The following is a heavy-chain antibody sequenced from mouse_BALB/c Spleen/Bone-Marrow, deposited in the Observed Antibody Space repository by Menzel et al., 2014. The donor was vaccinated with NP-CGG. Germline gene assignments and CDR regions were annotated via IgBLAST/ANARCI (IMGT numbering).Heavy chain of an antibody. V-gene: IGHV1-77*01. CDR1: GYTFTDYV. CDR3: ARDGSFAAMDY. Sequence: RVESGASVKMSCKASGYTFTDYVISWVKQRTGQGLEWIGEIDPGRGSSFYNEKFKAKATLTADKSANTAYMQLSSLTSEDSAVYFCARDGSFAAMDYWGQGTSLTVSS. D-gene: IGHD1-1*02. J-gene: IGHJ4*01. CDR2: IDPGRGSS.